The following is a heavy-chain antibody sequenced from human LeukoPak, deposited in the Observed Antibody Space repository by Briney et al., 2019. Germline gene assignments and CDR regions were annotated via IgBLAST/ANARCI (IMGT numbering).Heavy chain of an antibody. V-gene: IGHV3-30*02. CDR1: GFTFSSYG. D-gene: IGHD2-2*01. CDR3: AKGGPYQLLLDY. CDR2: IRYDGSNK. J-gene: IGHJ4*02. Sequence: PGGSPRLSCAASGFTFSSYGMHWVRQAPGKGLEWVAFIRYDGSNKYYADSVKGRFTISRDNSKNTLCLQMNSLRAEDTAVYYCAKGGPYQLLLDYWGQGTLVTVSS.